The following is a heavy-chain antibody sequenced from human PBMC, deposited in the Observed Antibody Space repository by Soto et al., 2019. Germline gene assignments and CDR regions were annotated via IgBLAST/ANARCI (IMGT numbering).Heavy chain of an antibody. CDR2: IYHSGSS. CDR1: GGSVSSYY. Sequence: QVQLQESGPGLVKPSETLSLTCTVSGGSVSSYYWSWIRQPPGKGLEWIGYIYHSGSSNYNPSLKSRLTMSVDTSKNQFSLKLSYVTAADTAVYYCARGLGFFDYWGQGTLVTVSS. V-gene: IGHV4-59*02. D-gene: IGHD7-27*01. J-gene: IGHJ4*02. CDR3: ARGLGFFDY.